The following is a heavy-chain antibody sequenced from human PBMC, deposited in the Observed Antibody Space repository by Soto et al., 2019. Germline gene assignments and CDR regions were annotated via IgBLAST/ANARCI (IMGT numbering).Heavy chain of an antibody. J-gene: IGHJ6*03. V-gene: IGHV1-2*04. Sequence: GASVKVSCKASGYTFTSYDINWVRQATGQGLEWMGWMNPNSGVTKYAQKFQGWVTMTRDTSIRTVYMELSRLRSDDTAVYYCARESGGATATLDYYYFYMDVRGTGTTVTVSS. CDR2: MNPNSGVT. CDR1: GYTFTSYD. CDR3: ARESGGATATLDYYYFYMDV. D-gene: IGHD5-12*01.